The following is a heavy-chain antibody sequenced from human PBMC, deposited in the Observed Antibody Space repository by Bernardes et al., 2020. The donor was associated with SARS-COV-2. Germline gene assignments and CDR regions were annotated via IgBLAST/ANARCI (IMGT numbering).Heavy chain of an antibody. V-gene: IGHV1-18*01. CDR2: ISAYDGNT. CDR3: ARSTGTCFDY. CDR1: GYTFINYG. J-gene: IGHJ4*02. Sequence: ASVKVSCKASGYTFINYGISWVRQAPGQGLEWMGWISAYDGNTKYEEKFQGRVTMTTDTSTSTAYMELRSLRSDDTAVYYCARSTGTCFDYWGQGTLVTVSS. D-gene: IGHD1-1*01.